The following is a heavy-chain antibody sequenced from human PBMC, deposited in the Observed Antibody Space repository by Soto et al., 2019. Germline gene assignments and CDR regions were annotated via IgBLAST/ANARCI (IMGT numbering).Heavy chain of an antibody. V-gene: IGHV3-30-3*01. CDR3: ARATSGWYKDAFDI. D-gene: IGHD6-19*01. CDR1: GFTFSSYA. CDR2: ISYDGSNK. Sequence: QVQLVESGGGVVQPGRSLRLSCAASGFTFSSYAMHWVRQAPGKGLEWVAVISYDGSNKYYADYVKGRFTISRDNSKNTLYLQMNSLRPEDTAVYYCARATSGWYKDAFDIWGQGTMVTVSS. J-gene: IGHJ3*02.